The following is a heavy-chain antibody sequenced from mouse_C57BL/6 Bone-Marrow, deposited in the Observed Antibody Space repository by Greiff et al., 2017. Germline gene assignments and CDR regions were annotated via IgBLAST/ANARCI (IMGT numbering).Heavy chain of an antibody. CDR2: IDPSDSYT. D-gene: IGHD2-2*01. CDR1: GYTFTSYW. J-gene: IGHJ2*01. CDR3: ARDGYDALDY. Sequence: QVQLQQPGAELVMPGASVKLSCKASGYTFTSYWMHWVKQRPGQGLEWIGEIDPSDSYTNYNQTFKGKSTLTVDKSSSTAYMQLSSLTSADSAVYYCARDGYDALDYWGQGTTLTVSS. V-gene: IGHV1-69*01.